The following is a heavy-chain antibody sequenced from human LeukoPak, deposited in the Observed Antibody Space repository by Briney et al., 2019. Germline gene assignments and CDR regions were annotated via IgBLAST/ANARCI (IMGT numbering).Heavy chain of an antibody. J-gene: IGHJ4*02. CDR2: IKQDGSEK. D-gene: IGHD3-22*01. V-gene: IGHV3-7*01. CDR1: GFTFSSYW. Sequence: GGSLRLSCAASGFTFSSYWMSWVRQAPGKGLEWVANIKQDGSEKYYVDSVKGRFTISRDNAKNSLYLQMNSLGAEDTAVYYCAREAYYYDSTFDYWGQGTLVTVSS. CDR3: AREAYYYDSTFDY.